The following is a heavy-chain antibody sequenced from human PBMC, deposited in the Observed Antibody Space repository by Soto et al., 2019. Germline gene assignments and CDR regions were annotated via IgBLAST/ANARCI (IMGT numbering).Heavy chain of an antibody. D-gene: IGHD1-20*01. CDR2: IKQDGSEK. V-gene: IGHV3-7*01. J-gene: IGHJ6*03. Sequence: GGSLRLSCAASGFTFSRYWMSWVRQAPGKGLEWVANIKQDGSEKYYVDSVKGRFAISRDNAKNSLYLQMNSLRAEDTAVYYCAREYNWGTMIYYYYMDVWGKGTTVTVSS. CDR3: AREYNWGTMIYYYYMDV. CDR1: GFTFSRYW.